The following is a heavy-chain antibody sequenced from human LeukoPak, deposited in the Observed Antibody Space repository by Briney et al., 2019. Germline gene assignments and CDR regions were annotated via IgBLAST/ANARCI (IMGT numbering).Heavy chain of an antibody. D-gene: IGHD6-13*01. V-gene: IGHV3-33*08. CDR3: ARVSGYSGTWYVDY. Sequence: GRSLRLSCAASGFTFKSYGMHWVRQAPGKGLEWVAIIWYDGSNKYYADFVKGRFTTSRDNSKNTLYLQMNGLRADDTAAYYCARVSGYSGTWYVDYWGQGTLVTVSS. J-gene: IGHJ4*02. CDR1: GFTFKSYG. CDR2: IWYDGSNK.